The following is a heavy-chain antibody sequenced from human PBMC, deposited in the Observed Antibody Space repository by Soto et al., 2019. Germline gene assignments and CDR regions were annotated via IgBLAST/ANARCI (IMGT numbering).Heavy chain of an antibody. CDR3: ARAPARRHWFDP. J-gene: IGHJ5*02. CDR1: GGSISSYY. V-gene: IGHV4-59*01. CDR2: IYYSGST. Sequence: NPSETLSLTCTVSGGSISSYYWSWIRQPPGKGLEWIGYIYYSGSTNYNPSLKSRVTISVDTSKNQFSLKLSSVTAADTAVYYCARAPARRHWFDPWGQGTLVTVSS.